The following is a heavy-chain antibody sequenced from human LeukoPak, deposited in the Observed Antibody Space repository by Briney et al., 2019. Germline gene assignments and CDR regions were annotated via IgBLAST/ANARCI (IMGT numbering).Heavy chain of an antibody. Sequence: GGTLRLSCAASGFTFSSYGMSWVRQAPGKGLEWVSAISGSGGSTYYADSVKGRFTISRDNSKNTLYLQMNSLRAEDTAVYYCAKDRITMVRGVEDWFDPWGQGTLVTVSS. CDR2: ISGSGGST. J-gene: IGHJ5*02. CDR1: GFTFSSYG. D-gene: IGHD3-10*01. V-gene: IGHV3-23*01. CDR3: AKDRITMVRGVEDWFDP.